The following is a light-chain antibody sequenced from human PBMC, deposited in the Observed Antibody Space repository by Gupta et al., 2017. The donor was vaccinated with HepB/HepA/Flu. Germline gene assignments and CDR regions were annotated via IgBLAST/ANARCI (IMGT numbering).Light chain of an antibody. CDR2: GAS. V-gene: IGKV3-15*01. J-gene: IGKJ2*01. CDR3: QQENNCPYT. CDR1: QSVSSD. Sequence: EIVMTHSPATLSISPGERATLSCRASQSVSSDLDWYQQKPGQAPRLLIYGASTRDTGFPARFSGSGSGTEFTLTISSLQSEDFAVYYCQQENNCPYTFGQGTKMEIK.